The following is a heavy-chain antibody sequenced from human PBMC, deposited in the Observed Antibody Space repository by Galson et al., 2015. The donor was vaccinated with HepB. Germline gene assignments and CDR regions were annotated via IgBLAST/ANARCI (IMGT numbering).Heavy chain of an antibody. V-gene: IGHV1-18*01. CDR2: ISAHNGNT. J-gene: IGHJ3*02. CDR1: GYTFSSYG. CDR3: AEGVVGDAFDI. Sequence: VKVSCKASGYTFSSYGISWVRQAPGQGLEWMGWISAHNGNTKYAQKVQGRVTMTTDTSTSTAYMELRSLRSDDTAVYYCAEGVVGDAFDIWGQGTMVTVSS. D-gene: IGHD3-3*01.